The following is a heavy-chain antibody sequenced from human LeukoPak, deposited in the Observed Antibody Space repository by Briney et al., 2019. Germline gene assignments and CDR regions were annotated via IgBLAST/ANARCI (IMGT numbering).Heavy chain of an antibody. Sequence: GGSLRLSWAASGFTFSSHGMNWVRQAPGKGLEWVSGISPNGVITYYADSVKGRFTISRDNSKGTVYLQMNSLRPEDTAVYYCAKDDAWLQYGNWGRGTLVTVSS. CDR2: ISPNGVIT. D-gene: IGHD5-24*01. CDR3: AKDDAWLQYGN. V-gene: IGHV3-23*01. CDR1: GFTFSSHG. J-gene: IGHJ4*02.